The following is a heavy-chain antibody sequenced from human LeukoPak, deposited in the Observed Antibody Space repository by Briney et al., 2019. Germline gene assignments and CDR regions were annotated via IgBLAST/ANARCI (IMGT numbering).Heavy chain of an antibody. J-gene: IGHJ4*02. D-gene: IGHD3-10*01. Sequence: GGSLRLSCAASGFTFSNYWMTWVRQAPGKGLEWVASIKQDGSEKYYVDSVKGRFTFSRDNAKNSLYLQMDSLRAEDTAVYYCARDKSAGADTGSSFYYWGQGALVTVSS. CDR3: ARDKSAGADTGSSFYY. CDR1: GFTFSNYW. V-gene: IGHV3-7*03. CDR2: IKQDGSEK.